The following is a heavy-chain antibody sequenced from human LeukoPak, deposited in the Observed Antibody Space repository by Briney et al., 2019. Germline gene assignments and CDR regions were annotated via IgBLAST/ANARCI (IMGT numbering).Heavy chain of an antibody. CDR2: ISYDGSNK. Sequence: GRSLRLSCADSGYTFSRYAKHCVPQAPGKGLERGADISYDGSNKYYADSLKGRFTISRDNSKNTLYMQMNTLRAEDTAVYYCAGSWYGVRGVTPYDDYGMDVWGKGTTVTVPS. V-gene: IGHV3-30*04. CDR1: GYTFSRYA. J-gene: IGHJ6*04. CDR3: AGSWYGVRGVTPYDDYGMDV. D-gene: IGHD3-10*01.